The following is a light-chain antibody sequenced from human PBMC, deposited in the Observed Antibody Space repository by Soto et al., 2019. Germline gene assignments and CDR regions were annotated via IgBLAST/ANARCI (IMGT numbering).Light chain of an antibody. CDR3: KQYYNWHRT. V-gene: IGKV3D-15*01. CDR1: QSGSNN. CDR2: GEY. Sequence: EILLTHSPGTLSLSPVERPSLSGSSSQSGSNNYLAWYKQKPGQAPRLLIYGEYTRATGIKDRFSGSGSGKEFTLTINSMHDEDCEVYYCKQYYNWHRTFGQGTRRELK. J-gene: IGKJ5*01.